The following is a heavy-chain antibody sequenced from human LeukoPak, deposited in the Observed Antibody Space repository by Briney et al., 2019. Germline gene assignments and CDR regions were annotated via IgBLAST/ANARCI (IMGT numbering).Heavy chain of an antibody. V-gene: IGHV3-30*04. CDR2: ISYDGSNK. D-gene: IGHD3-22*01. Sequence: GRSLRLSCAASGFTFSSYAMHWVRQAPGKGLEWVAVISYDGSNKYYADSVKGRFTISRDNSKNTLYLQMNSLRAEDTAVYYCARATRAGINSSGYLYFDYWGQGTLVTVSS. CDR3: ARATRAGINSSGYLYFDY. CDR1: GFTFSSYA. J-gene: IGHJ4*02.